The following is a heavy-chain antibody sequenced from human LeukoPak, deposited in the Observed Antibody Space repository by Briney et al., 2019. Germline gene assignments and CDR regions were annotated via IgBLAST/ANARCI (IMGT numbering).Heavy chain of an antibody. V-gene: IGHV3-9*01. CDR1: GFTFDDYA. CDR2: ISWNSGSI. J-gene: IGHJ4*02. CDR3: AKGSTMVRGAYDY. Sequence: PGGSLRLSCAASGFTFDDYAMHWVRHAPGKGLEWVSGISWNSGSIGYADSVKGRFTISRDNAKNSLYLQMNSMRAEDTALYYCAKGSTMVRGAYDYWGQGTLVTVSS. D-gene: IGHD3-10*01.